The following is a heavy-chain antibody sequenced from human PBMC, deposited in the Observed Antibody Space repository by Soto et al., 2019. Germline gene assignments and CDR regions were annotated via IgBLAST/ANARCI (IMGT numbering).Heavy chain of an antibody. CDR2: ISAYNGNT. J-gene: IGHJ5*02. CDR1: GYTFTSYG. V-gene: IGHV1-18*01. Sequence: ASLKVSCKASGYTFTSYGISWVRQAPGQGLEWMGWISAYNGNTNYAQKLQGRVTMTTDTSTSTAYMELRSLRSDDTAVYYCAGRTYDLYRNWFDPWGQGTLVTVSS. D-gene: IGHD3-22*01. CDR3: AGRTYDLYRNWFDP.